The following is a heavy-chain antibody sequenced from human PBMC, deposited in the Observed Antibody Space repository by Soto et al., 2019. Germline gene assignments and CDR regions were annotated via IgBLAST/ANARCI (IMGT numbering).Heavy chain of an antibody. CDR1: GFTFSSYA. J-gene: IGHJ5*02. CDR3: AKDRDCSSTSCYVVNWFDP. CDR2: ISGSGGST. D-gene: IGHD2-2*01. Sequence: PGGSLRLSCAASGFTFSSYAMSWVRQAPGKGLEWVSAISGSGGSTYYADSVKGRFTISRDNSKNTLYLQMNSLRAEDTAVYYCAKDRDCSSTSCYVVNWFDPWGQGTLVTSPQ. V-gene: IGHV3-23*01.